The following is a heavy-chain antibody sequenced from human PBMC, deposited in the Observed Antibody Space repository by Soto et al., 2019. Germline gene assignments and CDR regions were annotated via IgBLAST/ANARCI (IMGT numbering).Heavy chain of an antibody. V-gene: IGHV3-33*01. Sequence: PGGSLRLSCAASGFTFSSYGMHWVRQAPGKGLEWVAVIWYDGSNKYYADSVKGRFTISRDNSKNTLYLQMNSLRAEDTAVYYCARDIFDYGDYFYYGMDVWGQGTTVTVS. J-gene: IGHJ6*02. D-gene: IGHD4-17*01. CDR2: IWYDGSNK. CDR3: ARDIFDYGDYFYYGMDV. CDR1: GFTFSSYG.